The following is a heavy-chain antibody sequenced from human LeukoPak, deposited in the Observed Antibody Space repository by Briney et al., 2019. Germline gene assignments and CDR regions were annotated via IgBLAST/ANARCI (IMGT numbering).Heavy chain of an antibody. Sequence: SETLSLTCAVSVGSISSGNWWTWVRQSPGKGLEWIGEIYHNGTLNYNPSLKSRVTISADSFKNHFSLKLTSVTAADTAVYYCATAPILRGEGGEHYKYGMDVWGQGTTVVVSS. V-gene: IGHV4-4*02. CDR3: ATAPILRGEGGEHYKYGMDV. CDR1: VGSISSGNW. CDR2: IYHNGTL. J-gene: IGHJ6*02. D-gene: IGHD2-2*02.